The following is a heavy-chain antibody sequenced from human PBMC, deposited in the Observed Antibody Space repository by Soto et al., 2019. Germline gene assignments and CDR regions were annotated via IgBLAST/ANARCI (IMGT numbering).Heavy chain of an antibody. CDR2: ISGSGGST. CDR3: AKDLGVRSLDTLFFPLPDESIMRAFDI. D-gene: IGHD3-16*01. J-gene: IGHJ3*02. Sequence: PGGPLRLSCAASGFTFSSYAMSWVRQAPGKGLEWVSAISGSGGSTYYADSVKGRFTISRDNSKNTLYLQMNSLRAEDTAVYYCAKDLGVRSLDTLFFPLPDESIMRAFDIWGQGTMVTVSS. CDR1: GFTFSSYA. V-gene: IGHV3-23*01.